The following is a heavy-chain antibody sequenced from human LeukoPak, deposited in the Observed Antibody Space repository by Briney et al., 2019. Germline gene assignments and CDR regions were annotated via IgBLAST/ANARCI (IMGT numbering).Heavy chain of an antibody. D-gene: IGHD3-10*01. J-gene: IGHJ3*02. V-gene: IGHV4-38-2*02. CDR2: IYYSGST. CDR1: DDSISDYY. Sequence: SETLSLTCTVSDDSISDYYRGWIRQPPGKGLEWIGSIYYSGSTYYNPSLKSRVTISVDTSKNQFSLKLSSVTAADTAVYYCARVLGSGGNAFDIWGQGTMDTVSS. CDR3: ARVLGSGGNAFDI.